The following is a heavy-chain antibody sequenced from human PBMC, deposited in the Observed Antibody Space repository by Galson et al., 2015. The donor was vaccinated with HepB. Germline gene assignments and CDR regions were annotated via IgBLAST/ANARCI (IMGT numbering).Heavy chain of an antibody. CDR1: GDSISSDSW. V-gene: IGHV4-4*02. Sequence: ETLSLTCAVSGDSISSDSWWSWVRQPPGEGLEWIGEIYHSGGTNYRPSLESRVTISVDKSKNLFSLKLTFVTAAHPAVYYCARAKEGRGYFDYWGQGTLVTVSS. CDR3: ARAKEGRGYFDY. D-gene: IGHD3-10*01. J-gene: IGHJ4*02. CDR2: IYHSGGT.